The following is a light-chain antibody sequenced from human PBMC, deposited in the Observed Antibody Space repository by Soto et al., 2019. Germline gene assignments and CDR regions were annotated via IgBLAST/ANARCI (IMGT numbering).Light chain of an antibody. CDR3: QQYNKWPPTFT. CDR1: QSVSNN. CDR2: GAS. V-gene: IGKV3-15*01. J-gene: IGKJ2*01. Sequence: EIVMTQSPATLSVSPGERATLSCRASQSVSNNLAWYQQKPGQAPRLLIYGASTRATGIPARFSGSGSGTEFTLAISSLQYENFAVYYCQQYNKWPPTFTFGQGTKLEIK.